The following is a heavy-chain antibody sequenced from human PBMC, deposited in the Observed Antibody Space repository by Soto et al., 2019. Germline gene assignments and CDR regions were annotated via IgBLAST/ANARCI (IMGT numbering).Heavy chain of an antibody. J-gene: IGHJ5*02. CDR3: ARGEYDILTGYSPQYNWFDP. D-gene: IGHD3-9*01. V-gene: IGHV1-3*01. CDR2: INAGNGNT. CDR1: GYTFTSYS. Sequence: ASVTVSCQASGYTFTSYSLHWLRPPPGKRVAWMGWINAGNGNTKYSQKFQGRVTITRDTSASTAYMELSSLRSEDTAVYYCARGEYDILTGYSPQYNWFDPWGQGTLVTVS.